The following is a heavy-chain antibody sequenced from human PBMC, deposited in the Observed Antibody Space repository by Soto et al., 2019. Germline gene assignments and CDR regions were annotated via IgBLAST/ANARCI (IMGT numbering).Heavy chain of an antibody. V-gene: IGHV1-69*13. Sequence: SVKVSCKASGGTFSSYAISWVRQAPGQGLEWMGGIIPIFGTANYAQKFQGRVTITADESTSTAYMELSSLRSEDTAVYYCASNLYYYDSSGYPQHWDQGTLVTVSS. J-gene: IGHJ1*01. CDR3: ASNLYYYDSSGYPQH. D-gene: IGHD3-22*01. CDR2: IIPIFGTA. CDR1: GGTFSSYA.